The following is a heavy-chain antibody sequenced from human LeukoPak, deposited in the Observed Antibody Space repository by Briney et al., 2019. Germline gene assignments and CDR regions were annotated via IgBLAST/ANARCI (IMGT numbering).Heavy chain of an antibody. J-gene: IGHJ6*03. CDR2: IIPIFGTA. Sequence: GSSVKVSCKASGGTFSSYAISWVRQAPGQGLEWMGGIIPIFGTANYAQKFQGRVTITTDESTSTAYMELRSLRSDDTAVYYCARGGPGGLSIAARPTPHYYYYYMDVWGKGTTVTVSS. CDR1: GGTFSSYA. D-gene: IGHD6-6*01. V-gene: IGHV1-69*05. CDR3: ARGGPGGLSIAARPTPHYYYYYMDV.